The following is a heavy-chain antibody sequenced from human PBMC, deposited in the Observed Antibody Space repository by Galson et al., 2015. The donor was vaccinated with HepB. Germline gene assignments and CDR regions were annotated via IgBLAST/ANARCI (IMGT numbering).Heavy chain of an antibody. CDR2: IWRSGS. J-gene: IGHJ4*02. V-gene: IGHV4-30-2*06. CDR3: ARGHGYSGFPIPNQPCDY. D-gene: IGHD5-12*01. CDR1: GGSISSGGYS. Sequence: TLSLTCGVSGGSISSGGYSWNWIRQSPGKGLEWIGCIWRSGSYYNPSLKSRVTISVDRSKNQFSLNLNSVTAADTAVYYCARGHGYSGFPIPNQPCDYWGQGILVTVSS.